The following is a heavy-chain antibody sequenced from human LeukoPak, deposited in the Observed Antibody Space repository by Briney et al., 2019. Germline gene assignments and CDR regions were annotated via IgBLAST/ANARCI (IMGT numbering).Heavy chain of an antibody. D-gene: IGHD3-22*01. V-gene: IGHV1-2*02. Sequence: GASVKVSCKASGYTFTGYYMHWVRQAPGQGLEWMGWINPNSGGTNYAQEFQGRVTMTRDTSISTAYMELSRLGSDDTAVYYCARDLRSTYYYDSSGYYYHPFDYWGQGTLVTVSS. CDR3: ARDLRSTYYYDSSGYYYHPFDY. J-gene: IGHJ4*02. CDR2: INPNSGGT. CDR1: GYTFTGYY.